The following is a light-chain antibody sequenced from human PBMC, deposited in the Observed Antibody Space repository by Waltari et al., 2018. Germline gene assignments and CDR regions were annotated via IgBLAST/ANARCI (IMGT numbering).Light chain of an antibody. Sequence: QSALTQPASVSGSPGQSITISCTGTSSDVVGYNYVSWYQQHPGKAPKLMFYDVSKRPSGVSNRFSGAKSGNTTSLTISGIQAEDEADYYCCSYAGSSTLVFGGGTKLTVL. CDR1: SSDVVGYNY. CDR2: DVS. CDR3: CSYAGSSTLV. V-gene: IGLV2-23*02. J-gene: IGLJ3*02.